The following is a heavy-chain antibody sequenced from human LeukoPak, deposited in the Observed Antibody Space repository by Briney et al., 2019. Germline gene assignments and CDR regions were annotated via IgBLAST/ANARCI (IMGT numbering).Heavy chain of an antibody. CDR2: IYSGGST. J-gene: IGHJ6*02. D-gene: IGHD2-2*01. Sequence: GSLRLSCAASGFTVSSNYMSWVRQAPGKGLEWVSVIYSGGSTYYADSVKGRFTISRDNSKNTLYLQMNSLRAEDTAVYYRAGSTHNYYYYGMDVWGQGTTVTVSS. CDR3: AGSTHNYYYYGMDV. CDR1: GFTVSSNY. V-gene: IGHV3-53*01.